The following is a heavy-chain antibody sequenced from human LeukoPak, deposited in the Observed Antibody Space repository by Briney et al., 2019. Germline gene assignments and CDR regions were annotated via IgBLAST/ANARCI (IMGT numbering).Heavy chain of an antibody. D-gene: IGHD2-21*01. V-gene: IGHV3-23*01. CDR2: IRGSGDST. Sequence: GESLRLSCAVSGLTFSTYAISWDRHAHRKWLEWVSGIRGSGDSTYYADSVKGRFTISRDNSKNALFLQMSGLRAEDAAVYYCARGHIDSEWLYFNSWGQGTLVTVS. CDR3: ARGHIDSEWLYFNS. J-gene: IGHJ4*02. CDR1: GLTFSTYA.